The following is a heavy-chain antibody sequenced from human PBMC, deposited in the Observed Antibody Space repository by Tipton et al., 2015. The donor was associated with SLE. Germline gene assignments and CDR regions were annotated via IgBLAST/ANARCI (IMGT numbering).Heavy chain of an antibody. CDR3: ARVGQPGIAAAGLDY. J-gene: IGHJ4*02. CDR1: GFTFSSYW. Sequence: SLRLSCAASGFTFSSYWMSWVRRAPGKGLEWVANIKQDGSEKYYVDSVKGRFTISRDNAKNSLYLQMNSLRAEDTAVYYCARVGQPGIAAAGLDYWGQGTLVTVSS. V-gene: IGHV3-7*01. CDR2: IKQDGSEK. D-gene: IGHD6-13*01.